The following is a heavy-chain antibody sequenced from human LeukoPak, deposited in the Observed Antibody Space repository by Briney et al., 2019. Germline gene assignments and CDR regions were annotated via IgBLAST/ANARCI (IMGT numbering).Heavy chain of an antibody. Sequence: SETLSLTCSVSGGSVSSYYWTWIRQPAGKGLEWIGRINLSGTTNYNPSLKSRVAMSADTSKNQLSLRLSSVTAADTAVYYCARDKAVAGTLFDYWGQGTLVTVSS. V-gene: IGHV4-4*07. J-gene: IGHJ4*02. CDR1: GGSVSSYY. CDR2: INLSGTT. D-gene: IGHD6-19*01. CDR3: ARDKAVAGTLFDY.